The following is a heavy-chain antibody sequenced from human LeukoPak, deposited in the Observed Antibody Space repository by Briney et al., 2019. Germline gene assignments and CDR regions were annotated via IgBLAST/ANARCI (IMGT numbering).Heavy chain of an antibody. CDR1: GYSFSSYW. Sequence: GESLKISCQGSGYSFSSYWIGWVRQMPGKAPEWMGVIYPGDPDTRYRPPFQGQVTMSADKSSNTAYLQWRSLRASDSAMYYCARQGHIVGGGWFDPWGQGTLVTVSS. J-gene: IGHJ5*02. CDR2: IYPGDPDT. D-gene: IGHD2-15*01. CDR3: ARQGHIVGGGWFDP. V-gene: IGHV5-51*01.